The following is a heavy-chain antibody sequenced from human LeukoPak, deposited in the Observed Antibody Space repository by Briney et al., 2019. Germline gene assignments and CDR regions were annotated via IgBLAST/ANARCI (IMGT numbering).Heavy chain of an antibody. Sequence: GGSLRLSCTISGFTVSSNSMSWVRQAPGKGLEWVSFIFSSTHYSDSVKGRFTISRDNSKNTLYLQMNSLRAEDTAVYYCARRAGAYSHPYDYWGQGTLVTVSS. CDR1: GFTVSSNS. CDR2: IFSST. V-gene: IGHV3-53*01. D-gene: IGHD4/OR15-4a*01. J-gene: IGHJ4*02. CDR3: ARRAGAYSHPYDY.